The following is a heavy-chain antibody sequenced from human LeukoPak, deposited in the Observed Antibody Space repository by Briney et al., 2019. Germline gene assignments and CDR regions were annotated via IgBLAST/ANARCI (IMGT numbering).Heavy chain of an antibody. Sequence: GESLKISCKGSGYRFTTYWIAWVRQMPGKGLEWVGIVYPGDSNARYSPSFQGQVTISADKSISTAYLQWSSLKASDTAMYYCARLRYTYGCIDSWGQGTLVTVSS. J-gene: IGHJ4*02. CDR2: VYPGDSNA. D-gene: IGHD5-18*01. CDR3: ARLRYTYGCIDS. V-gene: IGHV5-51*01. CDR1: GYRFTTYW.